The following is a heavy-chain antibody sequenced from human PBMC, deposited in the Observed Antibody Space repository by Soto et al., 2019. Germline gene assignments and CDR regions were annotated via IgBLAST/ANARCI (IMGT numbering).Heavy chain of an antibody. V-gene: IGHV1-69*13. J-gene: IGHJ4*02. CDR1: GGTFSSYD. CDR3: ASDRIVGAPFAY. D-gene: IGHD1-26*01. Sequence: ASXKVSCKSSGGTFSSYDISWVRQSPGQGLEWMGGIIPIFGTANSAQKFQGRVTITADESTSTAYMELSRLRSEDTAVYYCASDRIVGAPFAYWGQGTLVTVSS. CDR2: IIPIFGTA.